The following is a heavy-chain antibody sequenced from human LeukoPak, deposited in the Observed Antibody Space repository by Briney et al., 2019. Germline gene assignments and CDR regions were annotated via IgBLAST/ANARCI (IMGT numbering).Heavy chain of an antibody. V-gene: IGHV1-18*01. J-gene: IGHJ5*02. CDR1: GYTFASYG. D-gene: IGHD2-8*01. Sequence: ASVKVSWKASGYTFASYGVTWVRQAPGQGPEWMAWISVYSGNTEYAQKFQDRVTLTADTSTSTVYMELRSLRSDDTAVYYCARDGWSLGPWGQGTLVTVSS. CDR2: ISVYSGNT. CDR3: ARDGWSLGP.